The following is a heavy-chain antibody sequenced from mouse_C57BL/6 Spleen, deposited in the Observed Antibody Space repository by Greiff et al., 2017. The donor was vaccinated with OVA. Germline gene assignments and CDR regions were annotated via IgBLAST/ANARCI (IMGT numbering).Heavy chain of an antibody. Sequence: EVKLQESGGDLVKPGGSLKLSCAASGFTFSSYSMSWVRQTPDKRLEWVATISSGGSYTYYPDSVKGRFTISRDNAKNTLYLQMSSLKSEDTAMYYCASLITTAYYFDYWGQGTTLTVSS. CDR2: ISSGGSYT. J-gene: IGHJ2*01. D-gene: IGHD1-1*01. CDR1: GFTFSSYS. CDR3: ASLITTAYYFDY. V-gene: IGHV5-6*01.